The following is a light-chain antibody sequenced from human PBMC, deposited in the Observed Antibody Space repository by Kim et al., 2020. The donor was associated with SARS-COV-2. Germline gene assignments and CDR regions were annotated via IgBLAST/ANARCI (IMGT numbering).Light chain of an antibody. Sequence: GQKVIISCSGGSSNIGSNYVSWYQQLPGTAPKLLIYEDINRPSWIPDRFSGSKSATSATLAITGLQTGDEAEYFCGTWDTSLSAGVFGTGTKVTVL. CDR1: SSNIGSNY. V-gene: IGLV1-51*02. J-gene: IGLJ1*01. CDR2: EDI. CDR3: GTWDTSLSAGV.